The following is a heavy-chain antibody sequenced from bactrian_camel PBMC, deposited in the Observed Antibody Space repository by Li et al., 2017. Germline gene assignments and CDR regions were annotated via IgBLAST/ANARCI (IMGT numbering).Heavy chain of an antibody. J-gene: IGHJ4*01. CDR1: VFRHRDNC. Sequence: HVQLVESGGGSVQAGGSLRLSCKSVFRHRDNCMAWFRQLPGRAREGVASIDTDGTATYADFVAGRFTISQDNADDTLYLQMNNLQPEDTATYYCAEGRGSRGEHCYSLNYWGQGTQVTVS. CDR3: AEGRGSRGEHCYSLNY. V-gene: IGHV3S1*01. D-gene: IGHD6*01. CDR2: IDTDGTAT.